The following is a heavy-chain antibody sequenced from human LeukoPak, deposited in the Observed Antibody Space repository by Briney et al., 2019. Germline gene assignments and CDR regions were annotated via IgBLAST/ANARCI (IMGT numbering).Heavy chain of an antibody. V-gene: IGHV4-38-2*02. CDR2: IYHSGST. Sequence: SETLSLTCTVSGYSISSGYYWGWIRQPPGKGLEWIGSIYHSGSTYYNPSLKSRVTISVDTSKNQFSLKLSSVTAADTAVYYCARAIGCSGGSCYRYYYYYGMDVWGQGTTVTVSS. J-gene: IGHJ6*02. CDR3: ARAIGCSGGSCYRYYYYYGMDV. CDR1: GYSISSGYY. D-gene: IGHD2-15*01.